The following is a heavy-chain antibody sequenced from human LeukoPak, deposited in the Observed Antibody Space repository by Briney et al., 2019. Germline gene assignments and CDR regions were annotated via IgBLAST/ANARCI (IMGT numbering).Heavy chain of an antibody. Sequence: SETLSLTCTVSGGSISSYYWSWIRQPPGKGLEWIGYLYYSGSTNYNPSLKSRVTISVDTSKNQFSPKLSSVTAADTAVYYCAREVSGYSSSWEGAFDYWGQGTLVTVSS. CDR1: GGSISSYY. CDR3: AREVSGYSSSWEGAFDY. CDR2: LYYSGST. D-gene: IGHD6-13*01. J-gene: IGHJ4*02. V-gene: IGHV4-59*01.